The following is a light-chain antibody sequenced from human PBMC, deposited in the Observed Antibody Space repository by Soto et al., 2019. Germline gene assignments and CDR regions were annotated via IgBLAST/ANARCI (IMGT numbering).Light chain of an antibody. CDR3: PQYNNWPPT. J-gene: IGKJ5*01. Sequence: ETVMTQSPATLSVSPGQRATLSCRASQSVSSNVAWYQQKSGQAPRLLIHGASTRASGFPARFSGSGSETDFDLTISSLQSEDFAVYYCPQYNNWPPTCGQGTRLEIK. CDR1: QSVSSN. CDR2: GAS. V-gene: IGKV3-15*01.